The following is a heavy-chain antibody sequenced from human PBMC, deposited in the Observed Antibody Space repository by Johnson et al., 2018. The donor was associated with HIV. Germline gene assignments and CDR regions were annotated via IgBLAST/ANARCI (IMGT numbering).Heavy chain of an antibody. V-gene: IGHV3-66*02. CDR2: IYASGNW. J-gene: IGHJ3*01. Sequence: VQLVESGGGLVQPGGSLRLSCVASGFTVTSSYMSWLRQAPGKALEWVSVIYASGNWYDAESVTGRFTISRDTSKNTVFLQMSSLRVEDSAVYFCARIPMPAATTRSDAFDLWGQGTMVTVSS. D-gene: IGHD6-13*01. CDR1: GFTVTSSY. CDR3: ARIPMPAATTRSDAFDL.